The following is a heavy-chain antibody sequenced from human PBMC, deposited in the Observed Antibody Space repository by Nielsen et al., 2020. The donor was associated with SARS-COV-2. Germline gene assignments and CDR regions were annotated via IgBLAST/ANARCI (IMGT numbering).Heavy chain of an antibody. J-gene: IGHJ6*03. V-gene: IGHV4-30-2*01. CDR3: ARSVAEMVRGYYMDV. D-gene: IGHD5-24*01. Sequence: SCAVSGGSISIGYYSWSWIRQPPGKGLEWIGYIYHSGNAFYNPSLKSRVTISVARSKNQLSLRLSSVTAADTAVYYCARSVAEMVRGYYMDVWGRGTTVTVSS. CDR1: GGSISIGYYS. CDR2: IYHSGNA.